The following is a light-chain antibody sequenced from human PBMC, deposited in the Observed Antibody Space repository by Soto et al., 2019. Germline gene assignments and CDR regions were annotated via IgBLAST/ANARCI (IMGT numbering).Light chain of an antibody. Sequence: DIQMTQSPSTLYASVGDRVTITCRASQSISSWLAWYQQKPGKAPKLLIYDASSLESGVPSRCSGSGSGTEFTLTISSLQPDDFATYYFQQYNSYSWAFGQGTKVDIK. J-gene: IGKJ1*01. V-gene: IGKV1-5*01. CDR2: DAS. CDR1: QSISSW. CDR3: QQYNSYSWA.